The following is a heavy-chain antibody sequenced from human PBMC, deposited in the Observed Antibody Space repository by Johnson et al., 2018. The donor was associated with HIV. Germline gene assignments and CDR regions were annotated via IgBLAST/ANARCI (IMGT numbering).Heavy chain of an antibody. D-gene: IGHD6-6*01. V-gene: IGHV3-66*01. CDR1: GFTVSSNY. J-gene: IGHJ3*02. CDR3: ARDFSSSSNAFDI. CDR2: IYSGDTT. Sequence: EKLVESGGGLVQPGGSLRLSCAASGFTVSSNYMSWVRQAPGKGLEWVSVIYSGDTTYYADSVKDRFTISRDNSKNTLYLQMNSLRAEDTALYYCARDFSSSSNAFDIWGQGTMVTVSS.